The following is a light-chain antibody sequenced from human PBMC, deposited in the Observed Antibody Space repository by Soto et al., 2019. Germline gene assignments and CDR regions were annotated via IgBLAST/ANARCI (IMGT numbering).Light chain of an antibody. CDR2: GAS. Sequence: EIVMTQSPDPLSVSPGERASLSCRASQSISTDLAWYQQKPGRAPRLLIYGASTRATGIPARFSGSGSGTEFTLTISSPQSEDFAVYYCQQYDKWPLTFGPGTKVDIE. CDR1: QSISTD. CDR3: QQYDKWPLT. J-gene: IGKJ3*01. V-gene: IGKV3-15*01.